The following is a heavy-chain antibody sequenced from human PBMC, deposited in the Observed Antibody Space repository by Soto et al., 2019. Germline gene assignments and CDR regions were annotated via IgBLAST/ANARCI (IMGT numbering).Heavy chain of an antibody. CDR1: GGSVNTAPYH. V-gene: IGHV4-61*01. CDR3: ARDHHSYYDTSGYYPYFDF. D-gene: IGHD3-22*01. J-gene: IGHJ4*02. CDR2: VYYTGST. Sequence: SETLSLTCTVSGGSVNTAPYHWSWIRQSPRNGLEWIGNVYYTGSTNYNPSFESRVAISLDTSNNQFSLRLTSLTAADTAVYFCARDHHSYYDTSGYYPYFDFWGQGTLVTVSS.